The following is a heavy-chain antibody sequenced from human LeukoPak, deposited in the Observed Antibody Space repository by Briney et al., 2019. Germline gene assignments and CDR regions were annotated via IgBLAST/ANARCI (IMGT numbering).Heavy chain of an antibody. CDR1: GFTFSDYY. CDR3: ARVWDYGGNFGQAFDI. Sequence: GGSLRLSCAASGFTFSDYYMSWIRQAPGKGLEWVSYISSSGSTIYYADSVKGRFTISRDNAKNSLYLQMNSLRAEDTAVYYCARVWDYGGNFGQAFDIWGQGTMVTVSS. V-gene: IGHV3-11*01. CDR2: ISSSGSTI. J-gene: IGHJ3*02. D-gene: IGHD4-23*01.